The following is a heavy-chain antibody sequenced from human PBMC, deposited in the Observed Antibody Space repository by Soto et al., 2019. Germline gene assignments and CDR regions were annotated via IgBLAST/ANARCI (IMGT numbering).Heavy chain of an antibody. V-gene: IGHV4-59*01. J-gene: IGHJ4*02. D-gene: IGHD6-19*01. CDR3: ARDDSTGGFDF. CDR1: GDSISRFY. Sequence: QVQLQESGPGLVKPSETLSLTCTVSGDSISRFYWSWIRQPPGKGLEWLGYISYSGSTNYSPALRSRVTISADTSKNQFSLKLKAVTAADTAVYYCARDDSTGGFDFWGQGALVTVSS. CDR2: ISYSGST.